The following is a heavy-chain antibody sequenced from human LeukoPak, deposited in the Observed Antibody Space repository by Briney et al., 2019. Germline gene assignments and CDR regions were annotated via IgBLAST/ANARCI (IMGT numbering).Heavy chain of an antibody. CDR2: INPSGGST. V-gene: IGHV1-46*01. Sequence: ASVKVSCKASGYTFTSYYMHWVRQAPGQGLEWMGIINPSGGSTSYAQKFQGRVTMTRDVSTSTVYMELSSLRSEDTAVYYCARDPGTTGTTRGYFDYWGQGTLVTVSS. CDR3: ARDPGTTGTTRGYFDY. CDR1: GYTFTSYY. D-gene: IGHD1-1*01. J-gene: IGHJ4*02.